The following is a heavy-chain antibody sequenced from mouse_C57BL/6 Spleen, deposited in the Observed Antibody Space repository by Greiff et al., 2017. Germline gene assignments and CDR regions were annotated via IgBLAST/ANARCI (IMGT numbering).Heavy chain of an antibody. CDR2: INPNNGGT. Sequence: EVQLQQSGPELVKPGASVKIPCKASGYTFTDYNMDWVKQSHGKSLEWIGDINPNNGGTIYNQKFKGKATLTVDKSSSTAYMELRSLTSEDTAVYYCARAGYYRFAYWGQGTLVTVSA. J-gene: IGHJ3*01. V-gene: IGHV1-18*01. CDR3: ARAGYYRFAY. CDR1: GYTFTDYN. D-gene: IGHD2-3*01.